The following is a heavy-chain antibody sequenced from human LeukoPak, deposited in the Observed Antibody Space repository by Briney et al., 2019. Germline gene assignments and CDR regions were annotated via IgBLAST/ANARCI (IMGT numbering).Heavy chain of an antibody. CDR1: GFTFNTHG. Sequence: SLRLSCTASGFTFNTHGMHWVRQVPGKGLEWVTLISPDGNKKYYADSVKGRFTISRDNSKNTVYLQMNSLKTEDTAIYYCAKVRSSGWHEPYHYYGMDVWGQGTTVIVSS. CDR2: ISPDGNKK. J-gene: IGHJ6*02. V-gene: IGHV3-30*18. CDR3: AKVRSSGWHEPYHYYGMDV. D-gene: IGHD6-19*01.